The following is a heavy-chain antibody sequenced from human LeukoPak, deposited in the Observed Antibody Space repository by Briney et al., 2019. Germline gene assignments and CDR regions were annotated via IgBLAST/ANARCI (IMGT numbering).Heavy chain of an antibody. CDR2: IDKHGSGK. CDR1: GFTFSTSW. V-gene: IGHV3-7*01. J-gene: IGHJ4*02. Sequence: GGSLRLSCVASGFTFSTSWVTWVRQAPGKGLEWVANIDKHGSGKYYVDSVKGRFAISRDYASNSVFLQMDSLRAEDTSVYYCARDAGWGYYDLWGQGTPVTVSP. D-gene: IGHD1-26*01. CDR3: ARDAGWGYYDL.